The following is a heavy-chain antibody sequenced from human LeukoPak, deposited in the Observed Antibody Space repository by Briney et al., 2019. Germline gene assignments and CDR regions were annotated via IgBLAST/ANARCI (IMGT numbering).Heavy chain of an antibody. CDR1: GYSFTGYY. V-gene: IGHV1-2*02. CDR3: ARSVSRDHYFDY. J-gene: IGHJ4*02. Sequence: GASVKVSCKASGYSFTGYYIHWVRQAPGQGLEWMGWISPNSGGTNFAQKFQGRVTMTRDTSISTAYMELSRLRSDDTAVFYCARSVSRDHYFDYWGQGTLVTVSS. CDR2: ISPNSGGT.